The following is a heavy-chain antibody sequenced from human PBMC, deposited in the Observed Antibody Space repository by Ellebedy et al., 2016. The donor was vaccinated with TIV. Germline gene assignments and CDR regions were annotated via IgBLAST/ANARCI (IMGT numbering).Heavy chain of an antibody. V-gene: IGHV3-21*01. J-gene: IGHJ4*02. Sequence: GESLKISCAASGFTFSSYSMNWVRQAPGKGLEWVASISSSGSYIYYADSVKGRFTISRDNAKNSLYLQMKSLRAEDTAVYYCARDLDDSSGYYYPMIDYWGQGTLVTVSS. D-gene: IGHD3-22*01. CDR3: ARDLDDSSGYYYPMIDY. CDR2: ISSSGSYI. CDR1: GFTFSSYS.